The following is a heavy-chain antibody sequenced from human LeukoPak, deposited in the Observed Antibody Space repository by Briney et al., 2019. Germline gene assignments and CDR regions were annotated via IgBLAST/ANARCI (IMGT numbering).Heavy chain of an antibody. CDR1: GGSISTYY. D-gene: IGHD5-18*01. Sequence: SETLSLTCTVSGGSISTYYCSWIRQPAGKGLEWIGRIYTSGSTSYNSSLKSRVTMSVDTSKNQFSLKLSSVTAADTAVYYCARDVGGYNYGYSLDHWGQGTLVSVSS. CDR3: ARDVGGYNYGYSLDH. J-gene: IGHJ4*02. CDR2: IYTSGST. V-gene: IGHV4-4*07.